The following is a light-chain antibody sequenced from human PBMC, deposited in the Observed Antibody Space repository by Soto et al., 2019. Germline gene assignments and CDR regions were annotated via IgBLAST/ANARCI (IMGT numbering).Light chain of an antibody. CDR3: SSYTTNKTLL. Sequence: QSALTQPASVSGSPGQSITISCTGTSSDVGSSNFVSWYQQHPGKAPKLIFYEVSNRPPGLSDRFSGSKSGTTASLTISGLQAEDEADHFCSSYTTNKTLLFGGGTKLTVL. J-gene: IGLJ2*01. V-gene: IGLV2-14*01. CDR2: EVS. CDR1: SSDVGSSNF.